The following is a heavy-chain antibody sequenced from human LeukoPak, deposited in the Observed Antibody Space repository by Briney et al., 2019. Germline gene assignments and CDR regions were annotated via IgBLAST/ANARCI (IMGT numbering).Heavy chain of an antibody. CDR3: ARELSPVVKYYFEY. CDR2: IWYDGSNK. D-gene: IGHD3-22*01. J-gene: IGHJ4*02. Sequence: PGRSLRLSCVASGFTFSSYGIHWVRQAPGKGLEWMAVIWYDGSNKYYADSVKGRFTISRDNSKNTLYPQMNSLRAEDTALYYCARELSPVVKYYFEYWGQGTLVTVSP. V-gene: IGHV3-33*01. CDR1: GFTFSSYG.